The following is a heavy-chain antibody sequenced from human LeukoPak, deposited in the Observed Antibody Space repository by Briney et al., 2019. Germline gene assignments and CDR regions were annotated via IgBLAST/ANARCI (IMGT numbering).Heavy chain of an antibody. CDR1: GFTFSSDG. CDR3: ASPLSFRGATFDY. J-gene: IGHJ4*02. CDR2: IRYDGSNK. Sequence: PGGSLRLSCAASGFTFSSDGMHWVRQAPGKGLGWGAFIRYDGSNKYYADSVKGRFTISRDNSKNTLYLQMNSLRAEDTAGYYCASPLSFRGATFDYWGQGTLVTVSS. D-gene: IGHD3-10*01. V-gene: IGHV3-30*02.